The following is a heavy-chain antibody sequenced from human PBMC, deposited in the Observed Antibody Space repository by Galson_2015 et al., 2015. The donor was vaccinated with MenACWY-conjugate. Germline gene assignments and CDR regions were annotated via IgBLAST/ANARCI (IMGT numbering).Heavy chain of an antibody. J-gene: IGHJ4*02. V-gene: IGHV1-69*04. D-gene: IGHD2-15*01. CDR1: GGSLSSYA. CDR3: AKLYCIDGNCY. Sequence: SCKASGGSLSSYATNWVRQAPGQGLEWMGRIIPVVGSANYAQRFQGRLTITADKSTGTAYMQLSSLRPEDTAVYYCAKLYCIDGNCYWGQGTLVTVSS. CDR2: IIPVVGSA.